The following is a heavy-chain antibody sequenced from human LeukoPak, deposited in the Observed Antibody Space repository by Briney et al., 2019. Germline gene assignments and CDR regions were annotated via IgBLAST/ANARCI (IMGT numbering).Heavy chain of an antibody. V-gene: IGHV1-18*01. Sequence: ASVKVSCKASGYTFTSYGISWVRQAPGQGLEWMGWISAYNGNTNYAQKLQGRVTKTTDTSTSTAYMELRSLRSDDTAVYYCARDQQSYYDSSGYLWFDPWGQGTLVTVSS. CDR1: GYTFTSYG. CDR2: ISAYNGNT. J-gene: IGHJ5*02. D-gene: IGHD3-22*01. CDR3: ARDQQSYYDSSGYLWFDP.